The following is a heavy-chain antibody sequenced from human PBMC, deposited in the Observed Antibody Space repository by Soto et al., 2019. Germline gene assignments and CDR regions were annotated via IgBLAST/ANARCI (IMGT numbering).Heavy chain of an antibody. CDR3: AAAPSGYRGDY. J-gene: IGHJ4*02. Sequence: EVQLLESGGGLVQPGGSLRLSCAASGFTFSSYAMSWVRQAPGEGLEWVSDISGSGGSTYYADSVKGRFTISREKSNNTLYLQMNSMRAEETAVYYCAAAPSGYRGDYWGQGTLVTVSS. CDR2: ISGSGGST. V-gene: IGHV3-23*01. CDR1: GFTFSSYA. D-gene: IGHD3-22*01.